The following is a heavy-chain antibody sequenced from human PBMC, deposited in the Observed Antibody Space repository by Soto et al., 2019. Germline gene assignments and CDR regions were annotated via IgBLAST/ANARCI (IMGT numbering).Heavy chain of an antibody. J-gene: IGHJ1*01. Sequence: QITLKESGPTLVKPTQTLTLTCTFSGFSLSTSGVAVGWIRQPPGKALECLALIYWDNDKRYSPSLKSRLTITKDTSQNQVVLIMTDLDPVDTATYYCTHRSSRYFHNWGQGTLVTISS. CDR2: IYWDNDK. CDR3: THRSSRYFHN. V-gene: IGHV2-5*02. CDR1: GFSLSTSGVA.